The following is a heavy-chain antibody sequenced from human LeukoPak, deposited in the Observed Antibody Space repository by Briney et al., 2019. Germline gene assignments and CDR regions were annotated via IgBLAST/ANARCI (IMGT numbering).Heavy chain of an antibody. CDR3: ASSEGDSSGYYPDY. Sequence: GASVKVSCKASGYTFTGYYVHWVRQAPGQGLEWMGWINPNSGGTNYAQKFQGRVTMTRDTSISTAYMELSRLRSDDTAVYYCASSEGDSSGYYPDYWGQGTLVTVSS. J-gene: IGHJ4*02. CDR1: GYTFTGYY. V-gene: IGHV1-2*02. D-gene: IGHD3-22*01. CDR2: INPNSGGT.